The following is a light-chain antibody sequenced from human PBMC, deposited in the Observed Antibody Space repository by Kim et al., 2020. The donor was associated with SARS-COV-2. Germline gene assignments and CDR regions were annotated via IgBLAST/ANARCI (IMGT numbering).Light chain of an antibody. CDR1: KLGDKY. CDR2: QDS. V-gene: IGLV3-1*01. J-gene: IGLJ2*01. Sequence: SYELTQPPSVSVSPGQTASITCSGDKLGDKYACWYQQKPGQYPVLVIYQDSKRPSGIPERFSGSNSWNTATLTISGTQAMDEADYYCQAWDSSTADVVFG. CDR3: QAWDSSTADVV.